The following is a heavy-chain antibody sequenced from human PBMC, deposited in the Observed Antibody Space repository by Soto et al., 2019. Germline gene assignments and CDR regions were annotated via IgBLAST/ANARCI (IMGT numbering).Heavy chain of an antibody. Sequence: EVQLVESGGGLVRPGGSLRLSCVASESTFSSYWMHWVRQTPGKGLVWVSRLNEDGSITSYADSVQGRFTIFRDNAKKTLYLQMISLRAEDTAVYYCARELSGRADVWGQGTTVTVSS. CDR3: ARELSGRADV. V-gene: IGHV3-74*01. CDR1: ESTFSSYW. J-gene: IGHJ6*02. CDR2: LNEDGSIT. D-gene: IGHD3-10*01.